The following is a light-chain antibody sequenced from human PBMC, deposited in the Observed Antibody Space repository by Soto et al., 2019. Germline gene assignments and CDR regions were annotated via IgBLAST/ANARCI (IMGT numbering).Light chain of an antibody. CDR3: QQYGGSPGFT. V-gene: IGKV3-20*01. CDR1: QTACSNC. J-gene: IGKJ3*01. CDR2: GAS. Sequence: EIVLTQSPGTLSLSPGERATLSCRASQTACSNCLAWYQQKPGQAPRLLISGASNRATGIPDRFSGSGSGTDFTLTISRLEPEDFAVYYCQQYGGSPGFTFGPGIRVDIK.